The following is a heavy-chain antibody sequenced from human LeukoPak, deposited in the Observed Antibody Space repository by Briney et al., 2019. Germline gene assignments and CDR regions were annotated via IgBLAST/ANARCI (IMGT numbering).Heavy chain of an antibody. CDR1: GVSVSGTH. CDR3: ARDQATIGGGLDS. V-gene: IGHV3-53*01. J-gene: IGHJ4*02. Sequence: GGSLRLSCAATGVSVSGTHMCWARQAPGQGLESVSAIYTGGTTYYADSVMGRFTVSRDNSKNTLYLQLNSLRAEDTAVYYCARDQATIGGGLDSWGQGTLVTVSS. D-gene: IGHD3-16*01. CDR2: IYTGGTT.